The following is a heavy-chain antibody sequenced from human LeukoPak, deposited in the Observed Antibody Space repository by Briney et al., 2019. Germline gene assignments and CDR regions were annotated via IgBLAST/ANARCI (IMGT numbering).Heavy chain of an antibody. CDR3: ASSKATNDAFDI. V-gene: IGHV1-8*01. CDR2: MNPNSGNT. J-gene: IGHJ3*02. Sequence: ASVKVSCKASVYTFTSYDINWVRQATGQGLEWMGWMNPNSGNTGYAQKFQGRVTMTRNTSISTAYMELSSLRSEDTAVYYCASSKATNDAFDIWGQGTMVTVSS. D-gene: IGHD5-12*01. CDR1: VYTFTSYD.